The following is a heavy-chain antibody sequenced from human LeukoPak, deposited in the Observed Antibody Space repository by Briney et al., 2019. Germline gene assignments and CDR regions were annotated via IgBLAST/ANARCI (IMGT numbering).Heavy chain of an antibody. Sequence: GGSLRLSCAASGFTFSSYDMSWVRQAPGKGLEWVSAISGSGSSTYHADSVKGRFTISRDNSKNTLYLQMNSLRAEDTAVYYCAKERHQSHGGIFGVVIGGDYFDYWGQGTLVTVSS. J-gene: IGHJ4*02. V-gene: IGHV3-23*01. D-gene: IGHD3-3*01. CDR3: AKERHQSHGGIFGVVIGGDYFDY. CDR2: ISGSGSST. CDR1: GFTFSSYD.